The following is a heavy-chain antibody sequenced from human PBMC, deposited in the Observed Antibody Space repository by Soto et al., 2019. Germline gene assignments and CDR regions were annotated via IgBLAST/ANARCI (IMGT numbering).Heavy chain of an antibody. CDR1: GFTFADFA. CDR3: AKAHMWGGDSTSYYFDF. V-gene: IGHV3-9*01. J-gene: IGHJ4*02. Sequence: DVQLVESGGGLVQPGRSLRLSCAASGFTFADFAMHWVRQAPGKGLEWVSGISWNSGSIDYADSVKGRFTISRDNAKNSLYLQMHSPRAEDTVFDYCAKAHMWGGDSTSYYFDFWGQGTLVSVSS. D-gene: IGHD6-6*01. CDR2: ISWNSGSI.